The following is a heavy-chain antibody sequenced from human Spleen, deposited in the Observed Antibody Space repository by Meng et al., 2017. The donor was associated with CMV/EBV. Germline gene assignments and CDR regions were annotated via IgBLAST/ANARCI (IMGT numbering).Heavy chain of an antibody. Sequence: QVQLVQSWAEVKKPGSSVKASCKASGGTFSSYAISWLRQAPGQRLEWMGWSNAGNGNTKYSQKLQGRVTMTTDTSTSTAYMELRSLRSDDTAVYYCARMLRWSTPFDYWGQGTLVTVSS. CDR3: ARMLRWSTPFDY. CDR1: GGTFSSYA. CDR2: SNAGNGNT. V-gene: IGHV1-18*01. J-gene: IGHJ4*02. D-gene: IGHD4-23*01.